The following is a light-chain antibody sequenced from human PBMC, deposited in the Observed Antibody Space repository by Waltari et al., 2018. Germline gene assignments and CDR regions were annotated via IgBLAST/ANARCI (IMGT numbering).Light chain of an antibody. Sequence: QSVLSPPPAASGTPGHRVTPSRSGSHAHTYTYLLHRYHHLPCTSPTLLIYRNNQRPSGVPDRFSGSKSGTSASLAISGLRSEDEALYYCATWDGSVNGDWVFGGGTKLTVL. J-gene: IGLJ3*02. CDR2: RNN. CDR1: HAHTYTYL. CDR3: ATWDGSVNGDWV. V-gene: IGLV1-44*01.